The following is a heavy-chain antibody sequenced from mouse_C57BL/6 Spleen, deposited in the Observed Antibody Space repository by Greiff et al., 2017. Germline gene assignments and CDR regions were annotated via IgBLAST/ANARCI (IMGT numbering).Heavy chain of an antibody. CDR2: ISSGSSTI. CDR1: GFTFSDYG. CDR3: ASRGNYAMDY. Sequence: EVKLQESGGGLVKPGGSLKLSCAASGFTFSDYGMHWVRQAPEKGLEWVAYISSGSSTIYYADTVKGRFTISRDNAKNTLFLQMTSLRSEDTAMYYCASRGNYAMDYWGQGTSVTVSS. J-gene: IGHJ4*01. D-gene: IGHD3-3*01. V-gene: IGHV5-17*01.